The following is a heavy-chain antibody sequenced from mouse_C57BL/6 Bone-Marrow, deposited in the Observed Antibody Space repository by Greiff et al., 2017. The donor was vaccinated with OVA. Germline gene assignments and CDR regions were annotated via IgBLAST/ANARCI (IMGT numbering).Heavy chain of an antibody. Sequence: VKLMESGPGLVQPSQSLSITCTVSGFSLTSYGVHWVRQSPGKGLEWLGVIWRGGSTDYNAAFMSRLSITKDNSKSQVFFKMNSLQADDTAIYYCAKNEGNPSWFAYWGQGTLVTVSA. CDR1: GFSLTSYG. CDR3: AKNEGNPSWFAY. CDR2: IWRGGST. J-gene: IGHJ3*01. D-gene: IGHD2-1*01. V-gene: IGHV2-5*01.